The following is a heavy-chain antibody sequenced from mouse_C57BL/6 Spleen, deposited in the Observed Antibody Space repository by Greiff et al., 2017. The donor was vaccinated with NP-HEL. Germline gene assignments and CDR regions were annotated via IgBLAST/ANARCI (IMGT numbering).Heavy chain of an antibody. Sequence: VQLQQSGPELVKPGASVKIPCKASGYTFTDYNMDWVKQSHGKSLEWIGDINPNNVGTIYNQKFKGKATLTVDKSSSTAYMELRSLTSEDNAVYYCAREYDGYPAWFAYWGQGTLVTVSA. V-gene: IGHV1-18*01. CDR1: GYTFTDYN. J-gene: IGHJ3*01. CDR2: INPNNVGT. D-gene: IGHD2-3*01. CDR3: AREYDGYPAWFAY.